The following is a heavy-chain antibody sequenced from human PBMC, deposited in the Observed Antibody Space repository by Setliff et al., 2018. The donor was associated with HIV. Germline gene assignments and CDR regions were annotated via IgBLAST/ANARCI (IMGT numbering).Heavy chain of an antibody. V-gene: IGHV3-48*02. Sequence: GGSLRLSCAASGFTFEDYGMSWVRQVPGKGLEWVSYISGLGGGTIYYADSVRCRFTISIDDAEKSVYLQMNSLGDEDTAVYYCARGSDCSGGSCAGGAFDIWGQGTMVTVSS. J-gene: IGHJ3*02. CDR3: ARGSDCSGGSCAGGAFDI. CDR2: ISGLGGGTI. CDR1: GFTFEDYG. D-gene: IGHD2-15*01.